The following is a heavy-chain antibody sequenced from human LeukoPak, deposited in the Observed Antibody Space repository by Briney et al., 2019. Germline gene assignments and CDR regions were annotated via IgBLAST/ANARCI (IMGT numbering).Heavy chain of an antibody. CDR1: GFTFSSYW. V-gene: IGHV3-7*05. D-gene: IGHD1-14*01. J-gene: IGHJ4*02. CDR3: ARAGTPGSVDY. CDR2: INEDRSEK. Sequence: GGSLRLSCAASGFTFSSYWMSWVRQGPGKGLEWVANINEDRSEKYYVDSVKGRFTISRDNAKNSLYLQMNSLRSEDTAVYYCARAGTPGSVDYWGQGTLVTVSS.